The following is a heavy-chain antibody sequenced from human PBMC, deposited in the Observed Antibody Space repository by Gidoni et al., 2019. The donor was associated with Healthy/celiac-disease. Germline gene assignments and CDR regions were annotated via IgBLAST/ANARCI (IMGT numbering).Heavy chain of an antibody. V-gene: IGHV4-30-2*01. Sequence: QLQLQESGSGLVKPSQTLSLTCAVSGGSISSGGYSWSWIRQPPGKGLEWIGYIYHSGSTYYNPSLKSRVTISVDRSKNQFSLKLSSVTAADTAVYYCARAGPWIQPPWAFDIWGQGTMVTVSS. CDR1: GGSISSGGYS. J-gene: IGHJ3*02. CDR3: ARAGPWIQPPWAFDI. D-gene: IGHD5-18*01. CDR2: IYHSGST.